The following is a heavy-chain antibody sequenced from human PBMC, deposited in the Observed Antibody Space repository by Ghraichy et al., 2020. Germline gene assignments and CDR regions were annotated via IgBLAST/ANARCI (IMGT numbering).Heavy chain of an antibody. CDR3: AYRIFSRWIDP. V-gene: IGHV2-5*02. Sequence: SGPTLVKPTQTLTLTCTFSGFSLDTNGVCVGWIRQPPGKALEWLALNYWDGDKLYSPSLKNRLTVTKDTSKNQVVLTMTNMDPVDTGTYYCAYRIFSRWIDPWGQGTLVTVSS. J-gene: IGHJ5*01. CDR1: GFSLDTNGVC. D-gene: IGHD3-9*01. CDR2: NYWDGDK.